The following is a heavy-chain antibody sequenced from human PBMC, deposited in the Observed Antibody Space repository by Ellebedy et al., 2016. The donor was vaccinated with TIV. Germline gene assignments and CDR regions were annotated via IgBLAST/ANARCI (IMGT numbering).Heavy chain of an antibody. CDR1: GFTFRSYG. D-gene: IGHD3-10*01. J-gene: IGHJ4*02. V-gene: IGHV3-30*18. CDR2: ISYDGTNK. CDR3: AKDRGYGSGRSPDY. Sequence: GESLKISCGASGFTFRSYGMHWVRQAPGKGLEWVAVISYDGTNKYYADSVKGRFTISRDNAKNTLYLQMNSLRAEDTAVYYCAKDRGYGSGRSPDYWGQGTLVTVSS.